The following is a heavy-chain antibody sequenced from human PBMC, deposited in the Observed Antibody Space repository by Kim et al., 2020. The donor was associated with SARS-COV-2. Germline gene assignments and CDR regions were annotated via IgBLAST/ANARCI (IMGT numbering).Heavy chain of an antibody. CDR1: GYTFTSYG. CDR2: ISAYNGNT. J-gene: IGHJ5*02. V-gene: IGHV1-18*04. D-gene: IGHD3-10*01. CDR3: ARGQRLGFGELLFSAMGCDP. Sequence: ASVKVSCKSSGYTFTSYGISWVRQAPGQGLEWMGWISAYNGNTNYAQKLQGRVTMTTDTSTSTAYMELRSLRSDDTAVYYCARGQRLGFGELLFSAMGCDPWGQGTLVTVSS.